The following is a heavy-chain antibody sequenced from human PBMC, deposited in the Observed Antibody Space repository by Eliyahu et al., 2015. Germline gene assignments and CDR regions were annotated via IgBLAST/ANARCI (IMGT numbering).Heavy chain of an antibody. J-gene: IGHJ4*02. D-gene: IGHD6-13*01. CDR2: ISYTVTT. CDR3: ARSRGEAAADY. CDR1: GSXIGSSTYX. Sequence: QVQLRESGPGLVKPSXTLSLTCTVSGSXIGSSTYXWGWIRQSPGKGLEWVGNISYTVTTYYNPSLTGRVTISVDTSKNQLSLNLRSVTAADTAVYYCARSRGEAAADYWGQGTLVTVSS. V-gene: IGHV4-39*01.